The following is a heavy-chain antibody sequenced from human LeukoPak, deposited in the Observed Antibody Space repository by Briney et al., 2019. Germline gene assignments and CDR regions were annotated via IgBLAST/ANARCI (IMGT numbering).Heavy chain of an antibody. CDR2: ISSSSSYI. J-gene: IGHJ4*02. Sequence: GGSLRLSCAASGFTFSSYSMNWARQAPGKGLEWVSSISSSSSYIYYADSVKGRFTISRDNAKNSLYLQMNSLRAEDTAVYYCARDGDGYCSSTSCPGDFDYWGQGTLVTVSS. V-gene: IGHV3-21*01. D-gene: IGHD2-2*01. CDR1: GFTFSSYS. CDR3: ARDGDGYCSSTSCPGDFDY.